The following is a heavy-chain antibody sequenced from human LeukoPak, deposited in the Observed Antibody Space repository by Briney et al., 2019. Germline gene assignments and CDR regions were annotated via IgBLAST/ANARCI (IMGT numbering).Heavy chain of an antibody. CDR3: ARAPPGSSGGYFDY. CDR2: IYHDQHDGQT. D-gene: IGHD2-8*02. V-gene: IGHV3-53*01. J-gene: IGHJ4*02. CDR1: GFTVSNNY. Sequence: AGSLRLSCEATGFTVSNNYMNWVRQAPRKTQQTDSDIYHDQHDGQTYYAASVKCRFTISREKSKNTLYPQMDSLRAEDTAVYYCARAPPGSSGGYFDYWGQGALVTVSS.